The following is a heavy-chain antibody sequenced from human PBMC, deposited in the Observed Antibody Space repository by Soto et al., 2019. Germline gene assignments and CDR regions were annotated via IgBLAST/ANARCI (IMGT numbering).Heavy chain of an antibody. J-gene: IGHJ6*02. CDR3: ARGKRGSGWTLGNYYYGLDV. D-gene: IGHD6-19*01. CDR1: GGSFSGYY. V-gene: IGHV4-34*01. CDR2: INHSGST. Sequence: PSETLSLTCAVYGGSFSGYYWSWIRQPPGKGLEWIGEINHSGSTNYNPSLKSRVTISVDTSKNQFSLKLSSVTAADTAVYYCARGKRGSGWTLGNYYYGLDVWGQGTTVT.